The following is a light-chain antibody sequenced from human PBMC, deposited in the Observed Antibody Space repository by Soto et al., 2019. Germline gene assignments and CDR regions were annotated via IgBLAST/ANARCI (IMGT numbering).Light chain of an antibody. J-gene: IGLJ1*01. CDR1: SSNVGRVNF. CDR3: SSYTTRSTDV. CDR2: EVT. V-gene: IGLV2-14*01. Sequence: QSALTQPASVSGSPGQSITISCTGTSSNVGRVNFVSWFQQHPGKAPKLLIYEVTKRPSGVSNRFSGSKSGNTASLTISGLQKEDEADYYCSSYTTRSTDVFGTGTKLTVL.